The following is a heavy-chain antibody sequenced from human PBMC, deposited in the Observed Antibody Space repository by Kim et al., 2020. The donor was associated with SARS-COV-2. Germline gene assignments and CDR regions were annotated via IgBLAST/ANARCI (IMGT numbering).Heavy chain of an antibody. CDR3: AKDYSSSWYNRGLDYYYYYGMDV. V-gene: IGHV3-23*01. D-gene: IGHD6-13*01. CDR1: GFTFSSYA. CDR2: ISGSGGST. Sequence: GGSLRLSCAASGFTFSSYAMSWVRQAPGKGLEWVSAISGSGGSTYYADSVKGRFTISRDNSKNTLYLQMNSLRAEDTAVYYCAKDYSSSWYNRGLDYYYYYGMDVWGQGTTVTVSS. J-gene: IGHJ6*02.